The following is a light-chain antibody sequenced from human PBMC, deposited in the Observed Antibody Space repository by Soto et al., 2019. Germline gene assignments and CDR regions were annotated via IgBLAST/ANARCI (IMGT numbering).Light chain of an antibody. CDR3: MQASHWPHT. J-gene: IGKJ2*01. CDR1: QSLVHSDGNTY. Sequence: DVVMTQYPLSLPVTLGPPASISCRSSQSLVHSDGNTYLNWLQQRPGQPPRRLINKVSIWDSGAPDRFSGSGSGTDFTLKISRVEAEDVGVYYCMQASHWPHTFGQGSKLEIK. V-gene: IGKV2-30*02. CDR2: KVS.